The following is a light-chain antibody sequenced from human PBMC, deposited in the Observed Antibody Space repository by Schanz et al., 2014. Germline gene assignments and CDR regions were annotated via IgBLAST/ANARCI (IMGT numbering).Light chain of an antibody. CDR2: DGS. CDR3: QQYGDSPYT. J-gene: IGKJ2*01. V-gene: IGKV3-20*01. Sequence: EIVLTQSPGTLSLSPGERATLSCRASQSVSTNSLAWYQQRPGQAPRLLLDDGSNRATDIPARFGGSGSGTDFTHTSSRLEPEDFAVYYCQQYGDSPYTFGQGTKLEIK. CDR1: QSVSTNS.